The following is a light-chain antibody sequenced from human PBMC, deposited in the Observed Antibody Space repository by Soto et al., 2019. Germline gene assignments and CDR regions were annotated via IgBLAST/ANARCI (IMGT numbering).Light chain of an antibody. Sequence: DIQMTQSPSTLSASVGDRVTITCRASQSITSWLASYQQKPGKAPKLLIYDASSLESGVPSRFSCSGSGTEFILTISSLQADDFATYYCQQYNSNSQWTCGQGTEVDVK. CDR1: QSITSW. CDR3: QQYNSNSQWT. V-gene: IGKV1-5*01. J-gene: IGKJ1*01. CDR2: DAS.